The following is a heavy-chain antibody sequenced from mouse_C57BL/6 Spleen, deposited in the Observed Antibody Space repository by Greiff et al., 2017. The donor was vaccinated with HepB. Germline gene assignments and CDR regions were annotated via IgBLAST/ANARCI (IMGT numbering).Heavy chain of an antibody. Sequence: VQRVESGAELVRPGTSVKLSCKASGYTFTSYWMHWVKQRPGQGLEWIGVIDPSDSYTNYNQKFKGKATLTVDTSSSTAYMQLSSLTSEDSAVYYCARTLYLLYFDYWGQGTTLTVSS. V-gene: IGHV1-59*01. CDR2: IDPSDSYT. J-gene: IGHJ2*01. CDR1: GYTFTSYW. CDR3: ARTLYLLYFDY. D-gene: IGHD5-1*01.